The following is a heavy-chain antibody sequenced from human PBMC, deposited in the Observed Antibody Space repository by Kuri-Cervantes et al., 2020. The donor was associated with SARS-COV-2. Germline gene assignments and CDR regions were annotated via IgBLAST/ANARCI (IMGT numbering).Heavy chain of an antibody. CDR3: ANGLSFGYPPYDY. J-gene: IGHJ4*02. CDR2: ISASGGSA. D-gene: IGHD5-18*01. V-gene: IGHV3-23*01. CDR1: AFTFSSYA. Sequence: GESLKISCAASAFTFSSYAMHWVRQAPGKGLEWVSTISASGGSANYADSVKGRLTVSRDNPKNTLYLQINSLRAEDTDVYYCANGLSFGYPPYDYWGQGTLVTVSS.